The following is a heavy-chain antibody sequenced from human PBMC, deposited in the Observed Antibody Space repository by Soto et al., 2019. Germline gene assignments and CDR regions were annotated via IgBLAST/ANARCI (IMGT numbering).Heavy chain of an antibody. CDR3: ARHESSSWDTAFDI. V-gene: IGHV4-39*01. CDR2: IYYSGST. J-gene: IGHJ3*02. Sequence: QLQLQESGPGLVKPSETLSLTCTVSGGSISSSSYYWGWIRQPPGKGLEWIGSIYYSGSTYYNPSLKSRVTISVDTSKNQFSLKLSSVTAADTAVYYCARHESSSWDTAFDIWGQGTMVTVSS. D-gene: IGHD6-13*01. CDR1: GGSISSSSYY.